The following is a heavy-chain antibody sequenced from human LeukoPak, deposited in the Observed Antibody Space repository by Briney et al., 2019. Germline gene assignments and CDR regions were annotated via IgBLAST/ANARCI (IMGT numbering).Heavy chain of an antibody. J-gene: IGHJ4*02. Sequence: GGSLRLSCAASGFTFSSYGMHWVRQAPGEGLEWVAVISYDGSNKYYAVSVKGRFTISRDNSKNTLYLQMNSLRAEDTAVYYCAKDPGYSSGWSFDYWGQGTLVTVSS. V-gene: IGHV3-30*18. CDR1: GFTFSSYG. CDR3: AKDPGYSSGWSFDY. CDR2: ISYDGSNK. D-gene: IGHD6-19*01.